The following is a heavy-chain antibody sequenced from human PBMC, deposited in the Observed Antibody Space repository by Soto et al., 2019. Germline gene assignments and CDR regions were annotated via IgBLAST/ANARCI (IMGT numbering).Heavy chain of an antibody. CDR3: ARDRNYYDSSGYFDSLRDAYDI. J-gene: IGHJ3*02. D-gene: IGHD3-22*01. Sequence: GGSLRLSCAASGFTFSSYSMNWVRQAPGKGLEWVSYISSSSSTIYYADSVKGRFTISRDNAKNSLYLQMNSLRDEDTAVYYCARDRNYYDSSGYFDSLRDAYDIWGQGTMVTVSS. V-gene: IGHV3-48*02. CDR2: ISSSSSTI. CDR1: GFTFSSYS.